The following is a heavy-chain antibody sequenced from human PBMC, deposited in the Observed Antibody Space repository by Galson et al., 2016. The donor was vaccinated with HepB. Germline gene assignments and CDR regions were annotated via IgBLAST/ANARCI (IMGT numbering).Heavy chain of an antibody. CDR1: GFSNRYW. J-gene: IGHJ6*02. V-gene: IGHV3-74*01. CDR3: ARGSHYGMDV. Sequence: SLRLSCAASGFSNRYWMHWVRQAPGKGLVWVSSIGGDGSSTSYADSAKGRFGISRDNAKNTLYLHMTSLTVEDTAVYFCARGSHYGMDVWGQGTTVTVSS. CDR2: IGGDGSST.